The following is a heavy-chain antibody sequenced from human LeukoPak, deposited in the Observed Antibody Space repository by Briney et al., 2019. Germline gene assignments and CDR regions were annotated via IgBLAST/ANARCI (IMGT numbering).Heavy chain of an antibody. V-gene: IGHV3-48*03. D-gene: IGHD3-3*01. CDR3: ALKEYDFWSGYYDY. CDR2: ISSSGSTI. J-gene: IGHJ4*02. Sequence: GSLRLSCAASGFTFSSYEMNWVRQAPGKGLEWVSYISSSGSTISYADSVKGRFTISRDNAKNSLYLQMNSLRAEDTAVYYCALKEYDFWSGYYDYWGQGTLVAVSS. CDR1: GFTFSSYE.